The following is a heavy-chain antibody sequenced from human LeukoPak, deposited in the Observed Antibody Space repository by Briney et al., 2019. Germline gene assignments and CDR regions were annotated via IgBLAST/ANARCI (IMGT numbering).Heavy chain of an antibody. CDR3: TTDRGPHPR. J-gene: IGHJ3*01. V-gene: IGHV3-15*01. Sequence: GGSLRLSCAASGFTFSNAWMSWVRQAPGKGLGWVGRIKSKIDGGTTDYAAPVKGRFTISRDDSKNMLYLQMSSLKTEDTAVYYCTTDRGPHPRWGQGTMVTVSS. CDR2: IKSKIDGGTT. CDR1: GFTFSNAW.